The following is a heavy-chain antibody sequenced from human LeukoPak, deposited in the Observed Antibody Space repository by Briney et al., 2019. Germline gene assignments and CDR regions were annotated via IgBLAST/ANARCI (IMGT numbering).Heavy chain of an antibody. CDR2: INYGGTT. D-gene: IGHD3-10*01. CDR3: ARYVVYGSGKYYFDY. CDR1: GGSISSSNYF. Sequence: PSETLSLTCTVSGGSISSSNYFWSWIRQPPGQELEWIASINYGGTTYYNPSPKSRVTISVDTSKNQFSLRLSSVTAADTAVYLCARYVVYGSGKYYFDYWGQGSLVSVSS. V-gene: IGHV4-39*01. J-gene: IGHJ4*02.